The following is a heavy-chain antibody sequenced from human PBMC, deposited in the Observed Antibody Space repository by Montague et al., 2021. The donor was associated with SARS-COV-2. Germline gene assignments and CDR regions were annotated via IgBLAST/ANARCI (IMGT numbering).Heavy chain of an antibody. Sequence: SETLSLTCTVSGGSIGKSSYYWGWIRPPPGKGLEWIGNIHYDGRTSYNSPLRRRVSVSVDSSKHDSSLLVCFVTAADTAVYYCASVEVWDGVDVWGQGTTVTVSS. CDR2: IHYDGRT. CDR3: ASVEVWDGVDV. J-gene: IGHJ6*02. D-gene: IGHD3-16*01. V-gene: IGHV4-39*02. CDR1: GGSIGKSSYY.